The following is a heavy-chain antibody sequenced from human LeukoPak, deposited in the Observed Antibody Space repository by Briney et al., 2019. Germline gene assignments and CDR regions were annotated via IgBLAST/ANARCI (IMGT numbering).Heavy chain of an antibody. CDR1: GGSISSFY. CDR3: ARQGGYSSPFSV. CDR2: IYTSGIT. V-gene: IGHV4-4*09. D-gene: IGHD6-19*01. J-gene: IGHJ6*04. Sequence: PSETLSLTCTVPGGSISSFYWTWIRQPPGKGLECIGYIYTSGITNYNPSLKSRVTISVDTSKNQFSLKLSSVTAADTAVYYCARQGGYSSPFSVWGEGTTVTVSS.